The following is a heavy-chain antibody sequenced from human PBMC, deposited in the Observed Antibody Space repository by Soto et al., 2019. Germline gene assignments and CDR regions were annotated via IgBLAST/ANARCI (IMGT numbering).Heavy chain of an antibody. Sequence: GGSLRLSCAASGFTFSSYGTHWVRQAPGKGLEWVAVISYDGSNKYYADSVKGRFTISRDNSKNTLYLQMNSLRAEDTAVYYCAKNYGDYARAGDYWGQETLVTVSS. CDR1: GFTFSSYG. V-gene: IGHV3-30*18. J-gene: IGHJ4*02. CDR3: AKNYGDYARAGDY. D-gene: IGHD4-17*01. CDR2: ISYDGSNK.